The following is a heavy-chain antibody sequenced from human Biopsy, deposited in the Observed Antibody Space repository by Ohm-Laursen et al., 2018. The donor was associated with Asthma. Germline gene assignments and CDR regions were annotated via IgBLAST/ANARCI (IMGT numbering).Heavy chain of an antibody. CDR1: GFAVSRDY. CDR2: ISYDGSSI. J-gene: IGHJ4*02. CDR3: ARGDSSNWSHYYFDY. D-gene: IGHD3-22*01. Sequence: SLRLSCAASGFAVSRDYMFWVRQAPGKGLEWVAVISYDGSSIYYADSVKGRFTISRDNSKNTLSLQMNSLRAEDTAVYYCARGDSSNWSHYYFDYWGQGTLVTVSS. V-gene: IGHV3-30-3*01.